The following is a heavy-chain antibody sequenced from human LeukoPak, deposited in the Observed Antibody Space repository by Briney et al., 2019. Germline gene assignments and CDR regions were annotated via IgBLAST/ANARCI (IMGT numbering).Heavy chain of an antibody. CDR1: GFTFDSYS. Sequence: GSLRLSCAASGFTFDSYSMSWVRQAPGKGLEWVSYITSGSSTIYYPDSVKGRFTISRDNAKNSLYLQMNSLRAEDTAVYYCARLDYDFWSGPIYYYMDVWGKGTTVTVSS. D-gene: IGHD3-3*01. CDR2: ITSGSSTI. CDR3: ARLDYDFWSGPIYYYMDV. J-gene: IGHJ6*03. V-gene: IGHV3-48*04.